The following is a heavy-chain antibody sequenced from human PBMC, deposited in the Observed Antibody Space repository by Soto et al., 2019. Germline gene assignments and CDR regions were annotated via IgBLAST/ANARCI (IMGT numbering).Heavy chain of an antibody. CDR1: GFTFSSYS. D-gene: IGHD6-19*01. CDR2: ISSSSSYI. V-gene: IGHV3-21*01. J-gene: IGHJ4*02. CDR3: ERDLKYSGGWFDY. Sequence: GGSLRLSCAASGFTFSSYSMNWVRQAPGRGLEWVSSISSSSSYIYYADSVKGRFTISRDNAKNSLYLEKNSLRAEDTAVYYGERDLKYSGGWFDYWGQGTLVTVSS.